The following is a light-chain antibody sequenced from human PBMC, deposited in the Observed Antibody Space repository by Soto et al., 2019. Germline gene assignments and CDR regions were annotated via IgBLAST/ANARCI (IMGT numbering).Light chain of an antibody. Sequence: QSVVTQEPSLTVSPGGTVTLTCGSSIEAVTSGHYPYWFQQKPGQAPRTLIYDTSNRHSWTPSRFSGSLLGGKAALTLSGAQPEDEADYYCLLNGARDWVFGGGTKLTVL. CDR1: IEAVTSGHY. J-gene: IGLJ3*02. CDR3: LLNGARDWV. CDR2: DTS. V-gene: IGLV7-46*01.